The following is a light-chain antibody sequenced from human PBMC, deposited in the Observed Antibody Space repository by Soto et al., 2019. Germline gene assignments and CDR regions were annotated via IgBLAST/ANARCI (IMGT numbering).Light chain of an antibody. CDR3: TSYTTSLYV. V-gene: IGLV2-14*01. CDR2: DLT. J-gene: IGLJ1*01. Sequence: QSVLTQPASVSGSPGQSITISCSGSSGDIGGHKYVSWYQQHPGKAPKLIIYDLTNRPSGVSNRFSGSKSGNTASLTISGLQAEDEADYSCTSYTTSLYVFGSGTMVTVL. CDR1: SGDIGGHKY.